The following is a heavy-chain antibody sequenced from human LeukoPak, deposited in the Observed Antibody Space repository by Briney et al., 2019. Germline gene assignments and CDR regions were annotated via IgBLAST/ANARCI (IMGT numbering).Heavy chain of an antibody. J-gene: IGHJ4*02. V-gene: IGHV3-23*01. Sequence: GGSLRLSCAASGFTFTSYAMSWVRQAPGKGLGWVSTISGRGGSTNYADSVKGRFTISRDNSKNTLYLQMNSLRAEDTAVYYCATSVSYYNLDYWGQGTLVTVSS. CDR2: ISGRGGST. CDR1: GFTFTSYA. D-gene: IGHD3-10*01. CDR3: ATSVSYYNLDY.